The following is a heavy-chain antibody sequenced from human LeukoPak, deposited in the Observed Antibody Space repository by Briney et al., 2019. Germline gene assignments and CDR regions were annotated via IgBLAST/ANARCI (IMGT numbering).Heavy chain of an antibody. CDR1: GGSFSDYY. Sequence: SETLSLTCAVYGGSFSDYYWGWIRQPPGKGLEWIGEIHPSGSTNYSPSLKSRVTISVDTSKNQISLRLSSVTAADTAIYYCARFGVDYDMDVWGQGTTVTVSS. J-gene: IGHJ6*02. D-gene: IGHD3-16*01. V-gene: IGHV4-34*01. CDR3: ARFGVDYDMDV. CDR2: IHPSGST.